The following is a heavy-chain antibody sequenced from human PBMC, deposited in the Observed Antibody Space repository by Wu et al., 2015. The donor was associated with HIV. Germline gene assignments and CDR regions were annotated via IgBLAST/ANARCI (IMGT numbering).Heavy chain of an antibody. CDR1: GYTFTSHD. CDR2: MNPDSGNT. J-gene: IGHJ5*02. D-gene: IGHD3-16*01. V-gene: IGHV1-8*01. CDR3: ARGIGEYYGRNWFDP. Sequence: QVQLVQSGAEVKKPGASVKVSCKASGYTFTSHDISWVRQATGQGLEWMGWMNPDSGNTGYAQKFQGRVTMTRNTSINTAYMELRSLRSEDTAVYYCARGIGEYYGRNWFDPWGQGTQVTVSS.